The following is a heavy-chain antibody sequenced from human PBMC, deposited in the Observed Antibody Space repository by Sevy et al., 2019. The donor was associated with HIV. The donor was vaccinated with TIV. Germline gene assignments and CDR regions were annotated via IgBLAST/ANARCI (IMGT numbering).Heavy chain of an antibody. CDR1: GYTFTSYA. Sequence: ASVKVSCKASGYTFTSYAMHWVRQAPGQRLEWMGWINAGNGNTKYSQKFQGRVTITRETSASTAYMELSSLRSEDTAVYYCARAGWNVVVTAQDYWGQGTLVTVSS. CDR2: INAGNGNT. CDR3: ARAGWNVVVTAQDY. V-gene: IGHV1-3*01. J-gene: IGHJ4*02. D-gene: IGHD2-21*02.